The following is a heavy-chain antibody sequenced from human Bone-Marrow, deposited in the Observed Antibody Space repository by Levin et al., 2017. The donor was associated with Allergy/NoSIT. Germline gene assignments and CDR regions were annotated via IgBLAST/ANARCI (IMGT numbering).Heavy chain of an antibody. CDR3: ATYDFWSGYSFGN. V-gene: IGHV3-7*01. CDR2: IKQDGSEK. J-gene: IGHJ4*02. Sequence: PGESLKISCGGSGFIFSSYWMSWVRQAPGKGLEWVANIKQDGSEKNYVDSVKGRFTISRDNARNSVYLQMNSLRAEDTAVYYCATYDFWSGYSFGNWGQGTLVTVSS. CDR1: GFIFSSYW. D-gene: IGHD3-3*01.